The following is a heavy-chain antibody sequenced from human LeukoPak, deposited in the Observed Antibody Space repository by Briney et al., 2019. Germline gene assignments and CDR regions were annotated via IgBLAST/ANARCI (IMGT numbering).Heavy chain of an antibody. CDR3: ARTTTRRTAFDI. D-gene: IGHD1-1*01. V-gene: IGHV4-61*02. Sequence: SETLSLTCTVSGGSISSGSYYWSWIRQPAGKGLEWIGRIHTSGSTNYNPSLKSRVTISVDTSKNQFSLKLSSVTAADTAVYYCARTTTRRTAFDIWGQGTMVTVSS. CDR1: GGSISSGSYY. CDR2: IHTSGST. J-gene: IGHJ3*02.